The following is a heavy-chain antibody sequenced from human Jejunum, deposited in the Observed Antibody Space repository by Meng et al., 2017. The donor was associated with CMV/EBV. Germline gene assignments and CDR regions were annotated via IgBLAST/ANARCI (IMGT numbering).Heavy chain of an antibody. CDR1: GFTVSSNY. V-gene: IGHV3-66*01. CDR3: ARDGATGYFGDYFFDY. D-gene: IGHD3-9*01. Sequence: GFTVSSNYMSWVRQAPGKGLEWVSAINGGSVYYAESVKGRFTISRDNSKNTLYLQMGSLRAEDMAVYYCARDGATGYFGDYFFDYWGQGTLVTVSS. CDR2: INGGSV. J-gene: IGHJ4*02.